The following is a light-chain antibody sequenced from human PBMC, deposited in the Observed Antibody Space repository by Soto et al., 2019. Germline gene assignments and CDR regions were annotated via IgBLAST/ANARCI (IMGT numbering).Light chain of an antibody. V-gene: IGKV3-15*01. CDR1: QSVGNY. Sequence: EIMLTQSPGTLSLSPGERATLSCRASQSVGNYLAWYQQKPGQAPRLLIYGASARALGIPDRFSGSGSGTEFSFTVTSLQSEDFAVYYCQQYDQWPITFGQGTRLEIK. J-gene: IGKJ5*01. CDR3: QQYDQWPIT. CDR2: GAS.